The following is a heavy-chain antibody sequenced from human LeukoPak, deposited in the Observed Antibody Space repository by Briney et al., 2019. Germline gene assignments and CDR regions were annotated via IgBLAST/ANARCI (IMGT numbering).Heavy chain of an antibody. V-gene: IGHV1-18*01. CDR3: ARDLGYDFWKGPNWFDP. Sequence: GASVKVSCKASGYTFTSYGISWMRQAPGQGLEWMGWISAYNGNTNYAQKLQGRVTMTTDTSTSTAYMELRSLRSDDTAVYYCARDLGYDFWKGPNWFDPWGQGTLVTVSS. CDR2: ISAYNGNT. D-gene: IGHD3-3*01. J-gene: IGHJ5*02. CDR1: GYTFTSYG.